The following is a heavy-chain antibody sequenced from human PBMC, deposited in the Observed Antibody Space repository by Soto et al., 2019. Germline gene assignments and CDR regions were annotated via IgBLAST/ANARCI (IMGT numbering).Heavy chain of an antibody. V-gene: IGHV3-23*01. CDR2: ISGSGGST. CDR1: GFTFSSYA. D-gene: IGHD3-10*01. J-gene: IGHJ4*02. Sequence: GGSLRLSCEASGFTFSSYARSWVRQAPGKGLECVSAISGSGGSTYYANSVKGRFTISRDNSKNTLYLQMNSLRGEDTAVYYCAKPPTERFAELLYNFRDYWGQGTLVTVYS. CDR3: AKPPTERFAELLYNFRDY.